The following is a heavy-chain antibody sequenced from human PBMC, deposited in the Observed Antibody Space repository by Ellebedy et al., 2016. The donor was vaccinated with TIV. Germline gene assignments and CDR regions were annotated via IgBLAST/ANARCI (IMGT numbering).Heavy chain of an antibody. V-gene: IGHV3-74*01. CDR3: ARVVIAAANRWFDP. CDR2: INSDGSST. J-gene: IGHJ5*02. D-gene: IGHD6-13*01. CDR1: GFTFSSYW. Sequence: GESLKISCAASGFTFSSYWMHWVRQAPGKGLVWVSRINSDGSSTSYADSVKGRFTISRDNAKNTLYLQMNSLRAEDTAVYYCARVVIAAANRWFDPWGQGTLVTVSS.